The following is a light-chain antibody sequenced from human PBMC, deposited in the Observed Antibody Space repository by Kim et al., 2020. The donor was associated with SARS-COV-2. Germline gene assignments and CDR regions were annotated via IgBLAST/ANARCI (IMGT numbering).Light chain of an antibody. J-gene: IGKJ1*01. CDR3: QQYLSYPLT. Sequence: TSVGDRVTITCRANQDISNFLGWFQQKPGKAPKSLIYAASSLRTGISSNFSGSGSGTDFTLTISSLQPEDFATYYCQQYLSYPLTFGQGTKVDIK. V-gene: IGKV1-16*02. CDR2: AAS. CDR1: QDISNF.